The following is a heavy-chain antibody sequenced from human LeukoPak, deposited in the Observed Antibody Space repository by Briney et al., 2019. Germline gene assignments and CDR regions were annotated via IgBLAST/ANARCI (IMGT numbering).Heavy chain of an antibody. CDR1: GFTFSSYW. J-gene: IGHJ4*02. V-gene: IGHV3-74*01. CDR2: INTDGSST. D-gene: IGHD7-27*01. Sequence: GGSLRLSCAASGFTFSSYWMHWVRQVPGKGLVWVSHINTDGSSTTYADSVKGRFTISRDNAKNTLYLQMNSLRAEDTAVYYCARDSANWGAGFDYWGQGTLVTVSS. CDR3: ARDSANWGAGFDY.